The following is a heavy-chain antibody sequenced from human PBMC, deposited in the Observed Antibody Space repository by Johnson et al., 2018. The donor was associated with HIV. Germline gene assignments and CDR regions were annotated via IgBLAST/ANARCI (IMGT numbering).Heavy chain of an antibody. Sequence: VQLVESGGGVVQPGRSLRLYCAASGFTFSSYAMHWVRQAPGKGLEWVANIKQDGAEIFYVDSVKGRFTISRDNAKNSLSLQMISLRAEDTAIYYCARDNLSMGAFDIWGPGTMVTVSS. D-gene: IGHD3-16*01. CDR1: GFTFSSYA. V-gene: IGHV3-7*03. CDR2: IKQDGAEI. J-gene: IGHJ3*02. CDR3: ARDNLSMGAFDI.